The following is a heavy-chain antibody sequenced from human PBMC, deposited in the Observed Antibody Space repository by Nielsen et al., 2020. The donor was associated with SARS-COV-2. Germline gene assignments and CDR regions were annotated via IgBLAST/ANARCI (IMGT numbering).Heavy chain of an antibody. Sequence: SETLSLTCTVSGGSISSSSYYWGWIRQPPGKGLEWIGSIYYSGGTNYNPSLKSRVTISVDTSKNQFSLKLSSVAAADTAVYYCARDQDSTGLYPGTLYSWGQGTLVTVSS. CDR3: ARDQDSTGLYPGTLYS. V-gene: IGHV4-39*07. CDR1: GGSISSSSYY. D-gene: IGHD2-2*02. CDR2: IYYSGGT. J-gene: IGHJ4*02.